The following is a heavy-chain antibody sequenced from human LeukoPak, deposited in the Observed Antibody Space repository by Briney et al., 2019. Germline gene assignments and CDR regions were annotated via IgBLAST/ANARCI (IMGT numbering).Heavy chain of an antibody. D-gene: IGHD3-3*01. CDR1: GGSISSYY. J-gene: IGHJ5*02. CDR2: IYYSGST. V-gene: IGHV4-59*01. Sequence: PSETLSLTCTVSGGSISSYYWSWIRQPPGKGLEWIGYIYYSGSTNYNPSLKSRVTISVDTSKNQFSLKLSSVTAADTAVYYCARGPYYDVGNWFDPWGQGTLVTVSS. CDR3: ARGPYYDVGNWFDP.